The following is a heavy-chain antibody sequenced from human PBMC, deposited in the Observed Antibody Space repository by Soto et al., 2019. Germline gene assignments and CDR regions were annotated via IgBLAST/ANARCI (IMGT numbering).Heavy chain of an antibody. V-gene: IGHV1-69*01. CDR3: ARDGTGSRSRASPMDV. CDR2: IIPIFGTA. CDR1: GDTFSSYA. J-gene: IGHJ6*02. D-gene: IGHD1-7*01. Sequence: QVQLVQSGAEVKKPGSSVKVSCKASGDTFSSYAISWVRQAPGQGLEWMGGIIPIFGTANYAQKFQGRVTITLDETTSTASMELGSLRSEDTAEYCCARDGTGSRSRASPMDVWGQGITVTVSS.